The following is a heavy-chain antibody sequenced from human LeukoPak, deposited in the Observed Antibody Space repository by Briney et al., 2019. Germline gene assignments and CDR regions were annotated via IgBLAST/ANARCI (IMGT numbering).Heavy chain of an antibody. D-gene: IGHD3-9*01. CDR2: ISWNSGSI. V-gene: IGHV3-9*01. Sequence: GGSLRLSCAASGFTFDDYAMHWVRQAPGKGLEWVSGISWNSGSIGYADSVKGRFTISRDNAKNSLYLQMNSLRAEDTALYYCAKGGTGYYKYNRFDPWGQGTLVTVSS. CDR1: GFTFDDYA. J-gene: IGHJ5*02. CDR3: AKGGTGYYKYNRFDP.